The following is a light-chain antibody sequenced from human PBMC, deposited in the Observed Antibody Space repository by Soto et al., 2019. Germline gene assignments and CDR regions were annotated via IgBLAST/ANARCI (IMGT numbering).Light chain of an antibody. Sequence: DIVMTQPPDSLAVSLGERATINCKSSQSVLYSSNNENYLAWYKQKPGQPPQLLIYWASTRESGVPDRFNGSGSGTDFTLTISSLQAEDVAVYYCQQYYNTPEVTLGPGTKVDIK. CDR3: QQYYNTPEVT. J-gene: IGKJ3*01. CDR2: WAS. V-gene: IGKV4-1*01. CDR1: QSVLYSSNNENY.